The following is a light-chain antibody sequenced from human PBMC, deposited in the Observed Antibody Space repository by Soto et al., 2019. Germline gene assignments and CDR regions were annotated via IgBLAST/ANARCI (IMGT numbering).Light chain of an antibody. J-gene: IGLJ1*01. CDR1: SADIGAFNY. CDR2: DVS. Sequence: SVLTQPASVSGSPGQSITISCAGTSADIGAFNYVSWYQHHPGKVPKLLIFDVSDRPSGVSTRFSGSKSANTASLTISGLQAEDEADYYCCSYTTSNTRQIVFGTGTKVTVL. V-gene: IGLV2-14*03. CDR3: CSYTTSNTRQIV.